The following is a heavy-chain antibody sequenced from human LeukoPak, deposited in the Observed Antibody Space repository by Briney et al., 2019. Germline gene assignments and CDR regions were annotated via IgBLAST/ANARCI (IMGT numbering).Heavy chain of an antibody. V-gene: IGHV1-2*02. CDR3: ARGIPPPLTITVYDFWGVYYYYYMDV. J-gene: IGHJ6*03. D-gene: IGHD3-3*01. CDR1: GYTFTGYY. Sequence: ASVKVSCKASGYTFTGYYMHWVRQAPGQGLEWMGWINPNSGGTNYAQKFQGRVTMTRDTSISTAYMELSSLRSEDTAVYYCARGIPPPLTITVYDFWGVYYYYYMDVWGKGTTVTVSS. CDR2: INPNSGGT.